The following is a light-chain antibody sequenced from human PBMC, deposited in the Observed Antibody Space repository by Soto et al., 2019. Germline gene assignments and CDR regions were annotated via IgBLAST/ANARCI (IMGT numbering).Light chain of an antibody. J-gene: IGKJ1*01. CDR3: QHYGASPWT. CDR2: DTS. Sequence: EVALTQSPGTLSLSPGERATLSCRASQSVSSSHLAWYQQKRGQAPRLLIYDTSTRATGIPDRFSGSGSGTDFTLTISRLEPEDFAVYHCQHYGASPWTFGQGTKVEVK. V-gene: IGKV3-20*01. CDR1: QSVSSSH.